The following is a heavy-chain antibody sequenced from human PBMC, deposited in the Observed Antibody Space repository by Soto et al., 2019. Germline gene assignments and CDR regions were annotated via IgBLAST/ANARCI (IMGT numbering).Heavy chain of an antibody. V-gene: IGHV4-59*01. J-gene: IGHJ6*02. CDR3: ARGVVVVPAANSQFYYYYYYGMDV. CDR1: GGSISSYY. CDR2: IYYSGST. D-gene: IGHD2-2*01. Sequence: SEALSLTCTVSGGSISSYYWSWIRQPPGKGLEWIGYIYYSGSTNYNPSLKSRVTISVDTSKNQFSLKLSSVTAADTAVYYCARGVVVVPAANSQFYYYYYYGMDVWGQGTTVTVSS.